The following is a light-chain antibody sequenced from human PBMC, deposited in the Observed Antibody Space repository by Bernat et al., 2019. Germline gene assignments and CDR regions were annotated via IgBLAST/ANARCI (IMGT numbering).Light chain of an antibody. CDR1: QGISTS. CDR3: QQFKSYPRT. V-gene: IGKV1-9*01. Sequence: DIQLTQSPSFLSASVGDRVTITCRASQGISTSLAWYRQKPGRAPKLLIYAASTLQSGVPSRFSGSGSGTEFTITISSLQPEDFATYYCQQFKSYPRTFGQGTKVEIK. CDR2: AAS. J-gene: IGKJ1*01.